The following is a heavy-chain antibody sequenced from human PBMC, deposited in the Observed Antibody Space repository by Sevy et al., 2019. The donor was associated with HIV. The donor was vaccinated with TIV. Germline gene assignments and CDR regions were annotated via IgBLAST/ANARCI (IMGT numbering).Heavy chain of an antibody. J-gene: IGHJ6*02. CDR1: GFTFSGSA. D-gene: IGHD3-3*01. V-gene: IGHV3-64D*09. CDR2: ICSSGSSA. CDR3: VKDSIFYDSSSGYRPFYYYGMDV. Sequence: GGSLRLSCSASGFTFSGSALHWVRQAPGKGLEYVSVICSSGSSAYYAESVRGRFTISRDNSKNTLYLQMRSLRAEDTAVYYCVKDSIFYDSSSGYRPFYYYGMDVWGQGTSVTVSS.